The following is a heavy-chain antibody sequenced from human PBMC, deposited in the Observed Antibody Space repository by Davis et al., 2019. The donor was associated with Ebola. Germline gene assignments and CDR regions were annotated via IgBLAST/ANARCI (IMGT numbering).Heavy chain of an antibody. CDR2: VFYTVTT. V-gene: IGHV4-61*01. CDR3: ARDRRQSYGAGVIDEYYGVDV. Sequence: PSETLSLTCNVSGTSVSSSISFWSWIWQSPGKGLEWLGYVFYTVTTKYNPSLKSRATMSVDTSKNQFSLKLSSVTAADTAVYYCARDRRQSYGAGVIDEYYGVDVWGQGTTVTVSS. J-gene: IGHJ6*02. CDR1: GTSVSSSISF. D-gene: IGHD3-10*01.